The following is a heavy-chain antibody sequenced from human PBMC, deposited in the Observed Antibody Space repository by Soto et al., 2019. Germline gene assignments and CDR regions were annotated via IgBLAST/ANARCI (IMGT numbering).Heavy chain of an antibody. V-gene: IGHV3-23*01. D-gene: IGHD3-3*01. CDR2: ISGSLGSA. Sequence: EMQLLESGDDLGQPGGSLRLSCAVSGFTFNDYAMSWVRQAPGKGLEWVSTISGSLGSAYYAASVEGRFTISGDNSNNTLYLQMNSLRVEDTATYYCAKDSRLPGFGLLIHAFDIWGHGTMVTVSS. CDR1: GFTFNDYA. J-gene: IGHJ3*02. CDR3: AKDSRLPGFGLLIHAFDI.